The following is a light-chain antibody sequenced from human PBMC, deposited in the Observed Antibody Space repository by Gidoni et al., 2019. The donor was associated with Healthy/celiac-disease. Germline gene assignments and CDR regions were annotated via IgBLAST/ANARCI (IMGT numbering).Light chain of an antibody. CDR2: YDD. CDR3: AAWDDSLNGWV. Sequence: QSVLTQPPSVSEAPRQRVTISCSGSSSNIANNAVNWYQQLPGKAPKLLIYYDDLLPSGVSDRFSGPKSGTSASLAISGLQSEDEADYYCAAWDDSLNGWVFGGGTKLTVL. CDR1: SSNIANNA. V-gene: IGLV1-36*01. J-gene: IGLJ3*02.